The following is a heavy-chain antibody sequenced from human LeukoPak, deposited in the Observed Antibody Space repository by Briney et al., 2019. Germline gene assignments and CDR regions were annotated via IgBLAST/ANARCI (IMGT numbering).Heavy chain of an antibody. CDR2: IRYDGSNK. Sequence: GGSLRLSCAASGFTFSNYGMHWVRQAPGKGLEWVAFIRYDGSNKSYADSVKGRFTISRDNSKNTLYLQMNSLRAEDAAVYYCAKGRVVYYDKPQEQYYFDSWGQGTLVTVSS. CDR3: AKGRVVYYDKPQEQYYFDS. D-gene: IGHD2-8*02. V-gene: IGHV3-30*02. CDR1: GFTFSNYG. J-gene: IGHJ4*02.